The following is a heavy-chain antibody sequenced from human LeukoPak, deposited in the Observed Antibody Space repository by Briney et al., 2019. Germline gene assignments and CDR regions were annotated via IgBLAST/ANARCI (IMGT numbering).Heavy chain of an antibody. D-gene: IGHD4-17*01. V-gene: IGHV1-69*02. CDR1: GGTFSSYT. J-gene: IGHJ6*02. Sequence: SVKVSCKASGGTFSSYTISWVRQAPGQGLEWMGRIIPILGIANYAQKFQGRVTITADKSTSTAYMKLSSLRSEDTAVYYCARVDGTTVTPYYYYGMDVWGQGTTVTVSS. CDR3: ARVDGTTVTPYYYYGMDV. CDR2: IIPILGIA.